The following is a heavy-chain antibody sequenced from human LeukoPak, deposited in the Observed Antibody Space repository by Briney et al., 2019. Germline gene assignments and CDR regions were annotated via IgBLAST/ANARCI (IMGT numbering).Heavy chain of an antibody. J-gene: IGHJ6*03. V-gene: IGHV1-69*13. Sequence: SVKVSCKGSGYNFDRYGVNWVRQAPGQGLEWMGGIIPIFGTANYAQKFQGRVTITADESTSTAYMELSSLRSEDTAVYYCARVYVTTVDPYYYYMDVWGKGTTVTVSS. CDR3: ARVYVTTVDPYYYYMDV. CDR1: GYNFDRYG. CDR2: IIPIFGTA. D-gene: IGHD4-11*01.